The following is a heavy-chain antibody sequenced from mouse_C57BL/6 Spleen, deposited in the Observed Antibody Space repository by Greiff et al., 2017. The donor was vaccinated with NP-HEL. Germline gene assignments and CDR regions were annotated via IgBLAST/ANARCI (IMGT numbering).Heavy chain of an antibody. CDR1: GYTFTSYG. D-gene: IGHD1-1*01. CDR3: ARTPYTTVVEGYFDV. CDR2: IYPRSGNT. V-gene: IGHV1-81*01. Sequence: VQLQQSGAELARPGASVKLSCKASGYTFTSYGISWVKQRTGQGLEWIGEIYPRSGNTYYNEKFKGKATLTADKSSSTAYMELRSLTSEDSAVYFCARTPYTTVVEGYFDVWGTGTTVTVSS. J-gene: IGHJ1*03.